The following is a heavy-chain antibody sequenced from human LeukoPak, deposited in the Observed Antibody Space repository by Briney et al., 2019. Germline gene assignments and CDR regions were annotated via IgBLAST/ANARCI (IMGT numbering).Heavy chain of an antibody. V-gene: IGHV3-23*01. Sequence: PGGSLRLSCAASGFTFSSYAMSWVRQAPGRGLEWVSAISGSGGSTYYADSVKGRFTISRDNSKNTLYLQMNSLRAEDTAVYYCAKGRQLMVRYDYWGQGTLVTVSS. CDR3: AKGRQLMVRYDY. J-gene: IGHJ4*02. CDR1: GFTFSSYA. D-gene: IGHD2-8*01. CDR2: ISGSGGST.